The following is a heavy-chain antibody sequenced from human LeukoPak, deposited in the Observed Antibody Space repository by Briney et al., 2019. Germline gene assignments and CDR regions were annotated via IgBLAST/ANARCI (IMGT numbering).Heavy chain of an antibody. CDR3: ARNLVRGVGPSPFDP. V-gene: IGHV4-39*01. D-gene: IGHD3-10*01. CDR2: IYYSGST. Sequence: SETLSLTCTVSGGSISSSSYYWGWFRQPPGKGLEWIGSIYYSGSTYYNPSLKSRVTISVDTSKNQFSLRLSSVTAADTAVYYCARNLVRGVGPSPFDPWGQGTLVTVSS. CDR1: GGSISSSSYY. J-gene: IGHJ5*02.